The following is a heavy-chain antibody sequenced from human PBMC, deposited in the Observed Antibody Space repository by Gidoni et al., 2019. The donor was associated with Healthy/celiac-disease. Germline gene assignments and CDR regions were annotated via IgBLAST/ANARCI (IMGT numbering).Heavy chain of an antibody. V-gene: IGHV7-4-1*02. CDR1: GYTFPSYA. CDR2: INTNTGNP. CDR3: AREVSDLIAAAADWFDP. Sequence: QVQLVQSGSELKKPGASVKVSCKASGYTFPSYAMNWVRQAPGQGLEWMGWINTNTGNPTYAQGCTGRFVFSLDTSVSTAYLQISSLKAEDTAVYYCAREVSDLIAAAADWFDPWGQGTLVTVSS. D-gene: IGHD6-13*01. J-gene: IGHJ5*02.